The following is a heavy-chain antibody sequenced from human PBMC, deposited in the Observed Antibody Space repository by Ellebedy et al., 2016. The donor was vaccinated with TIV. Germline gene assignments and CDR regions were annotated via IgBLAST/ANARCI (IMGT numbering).Heavy chain of an antibody. Sequence: GGSLRLSCAASGFTFSDHYMDWVRQAPGKGLEWVSRTTNKPNSYTIGYAASVKGRFTVSRDDSKNSLYLQMNSLKPEDTAVYYCARDTATALDLWGQGTLVTVSS. J-gene: IGHJ5*02. CDR1: GFTFSDHY. V-gene: IGHV3-72*01. D-gene: IGHD6-13*01. CDR2: TTNKPNSYTI. CDR3: ARDTATALDL.